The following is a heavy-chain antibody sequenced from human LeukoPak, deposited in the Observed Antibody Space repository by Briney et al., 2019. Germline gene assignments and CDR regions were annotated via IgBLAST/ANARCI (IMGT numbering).Heavy chain of an antibody. CDR2: IYSGGST. D-gene: IGHD2-21*02. Sequence: GGSLRLSCAASGFTVINNHIRWVRQAPGKGLEWVSFIYSGGSTYHADFVKGRFTISRDNSNNTVYLQMNSLRAEDTAVYHCARVRSSGGACYFDYWGQGTLVTASS. J-gene: IGHJ4*02. V-gene: IGHV3-53*01. CDR3: ARVRSSGGACYFDY. CDR1: GFTVINNH.